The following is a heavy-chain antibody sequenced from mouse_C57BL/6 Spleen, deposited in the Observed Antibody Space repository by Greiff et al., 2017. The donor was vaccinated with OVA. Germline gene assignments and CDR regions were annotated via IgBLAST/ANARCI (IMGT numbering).Heavy chain of an antibody. CDR3: ARGGLLRSFAY. D-gene: IGHD1-1*01. J-gene: IGHJ3*01. CDR2: INPNNGGT. Sequence: EVQLQQSGPELVKPGASVKISCKASGYTFTDYYMNWVKQSHGKSLEWIGDINPNNGGTSYNQKFKGKATLTVDKSSSTAYMELRSLTSEDSAVYYCARGGLLRSFAYWGQGTLVTVSA. CDR1: GYTFTDYY. V-gene: IGHV1-26*01.